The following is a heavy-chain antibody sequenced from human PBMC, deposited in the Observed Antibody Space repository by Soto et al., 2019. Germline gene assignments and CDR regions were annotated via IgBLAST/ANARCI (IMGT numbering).Heavy chain of an antibody. V-gene: IGHV4-4*02. D-gene: IGHD1-26*01. CDR1: GGSISSSNW. CDR3: ARDVLQVGASFDY. CDR2: IYHSGST. Sequence: SETLSLTCAVSGGSISSSNWWSWVRQPPGKGLEWIGEIYHSGSTNYNPSLKSRVTISVDKSKNQSSLKLSSVTAADTAVYYCARDVLQVGASFDYWGQGTLVTVSS. J-gene: IGHJ4*02.